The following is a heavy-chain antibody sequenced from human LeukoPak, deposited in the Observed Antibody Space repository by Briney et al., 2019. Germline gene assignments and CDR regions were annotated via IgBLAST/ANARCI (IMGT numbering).Heavy chain of an antibody. CDR3: ARATRRSGSYSFDY. Sequence: PGGSLRLSCAASGFTFSSYSMNWVRQAAGKGLEWVSSISSSSSYIYYADSVKGRFTISRDNAKNSLYLQMNSLRAEDTAVYYCARATRRSGSYSFDYWGQGTLVTVSS. CDR1: GFTFSSYS. D-gene: IGHD1-26*01. V-gene: IGHV3-21*01. J-gene: IGHJ4*02. CDR2: ISSSSSYI.